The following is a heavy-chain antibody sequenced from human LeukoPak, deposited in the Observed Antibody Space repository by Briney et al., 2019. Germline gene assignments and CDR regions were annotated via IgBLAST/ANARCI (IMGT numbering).Heavy chain of an antibody. Sequence: PSETLSLTCTVSGGSISGYYWSWIRQPPGKGLEWIGYIYYSGSTNYNPSLKSRLTMSIDTSKSQFFLNLSSLTAADTAVYYCARGITGRGRFDPWGQGTLVTVSS. CDR3: ARGITGRGRFDP. V-gene: IGHV4-59*08. D-gene: IGHD1-20*01. CDR2: IYYSGST. J-gene: IGHJ5*02. CDR1: GGSISGYY.